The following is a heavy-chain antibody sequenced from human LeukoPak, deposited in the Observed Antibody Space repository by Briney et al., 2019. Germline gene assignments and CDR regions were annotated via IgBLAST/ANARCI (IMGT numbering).Heavy chain of an antibody. D-gene: IGHD3-3*01. CDR2: INPNSGGT. J-gene: IGHJ4*02. V-gene: IGHV1-2*02. Sequence: GASVKVSCKASGYTFTGYYMHWVRQAPGQGLEWMGWINPNSGGTNYAQKFQGRVTMTRDTSISTAYMELSRLRSDDTAVYYCARDRYRRFVGPTRPDAPDYWGQGTLVTVSS. CDR3: ARDRYRRFVGPTRPDAPDY. CDR1: GYTFTGYY.